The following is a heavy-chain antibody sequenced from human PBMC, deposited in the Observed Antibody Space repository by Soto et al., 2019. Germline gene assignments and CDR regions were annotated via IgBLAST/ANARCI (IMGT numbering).Heavy chain of an antibody. J-gene: IGHJ4*02. V-gene: IGHV3-21*04. CDR1: GFAFSSYT. D-gene: IGHD3-10*02. CDR3: ANIFGEYVPFDY. Sequence: GGSLRLSCTASGFAFSSYTMNWVRQAPGKGLEWVSSITSSSNYIYYADSVKGRFTISRDNSKNTLYLQMNSLRAEDTAVYYCANIFGEYVPFDYWGQGTLVTVSS. CDR2: ITSSSNYI.